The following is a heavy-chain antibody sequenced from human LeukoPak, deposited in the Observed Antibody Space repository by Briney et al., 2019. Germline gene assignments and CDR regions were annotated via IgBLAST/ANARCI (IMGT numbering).Heavy chain of an antibody. V-gene: IGHV1-8*01. CDR2: MNPNSGNT. J-gene: IGHJ4*02. CDR3: ARSLRGRIFRLVIMRAFDY. Sequence: ASVKVSCKASGYTFTSYDINWVRQATGQGLEWMGWMNPNSGNTGYAQKFQGRVTMTRNTSISTAYMELSSLRSEDTAVYYCARSLRGRIFRLVIMRAFDYWGQGTLVTVSS. D-gene: IGHD3/OR15-3a*01. CDR1: GYTFTSYD.